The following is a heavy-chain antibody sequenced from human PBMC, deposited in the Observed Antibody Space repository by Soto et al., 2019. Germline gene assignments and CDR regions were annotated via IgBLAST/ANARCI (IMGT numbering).Heavy chain of an antibody. CDR1: GFTFSSYD. Sequence: PGGSLRLSCAASGFTFSSYDMHWVRQATGKGLEWVSAIGTAGDTYYPGSAKGRFTISRENAKNSLYLQMDSLRAGDTAVYYCARAGDFGEHLYGMDVWGQGTTVTVSS. CDR2: IGTAGDT. V-gene: IGHV3-13*01. CDR3: ARAGDFGEHLYGMDV. J-gene: IGHJ6*02. D-gene: IGHD3-10*01.